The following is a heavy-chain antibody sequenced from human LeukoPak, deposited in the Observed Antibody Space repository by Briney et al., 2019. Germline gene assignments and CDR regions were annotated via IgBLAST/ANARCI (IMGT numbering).Heavy chain of an antibody. J-gene: IGHJ4*02. D-gene: IGHD2-21*02. CDR1: GGTFSSYA. CDR2: IIPIFGTA. V-gene: IGHV1-69*13. CDR3: ARVVGCGGDCYSGISDY. Sequence: ASVQFSCKASGGTFSSYAISWVRQAPGQGLEWMGGIIPIFGTANYAQKFQGRVTITADESTSTAYMELSSLRSEDTAVYYCARVVGCGGDCYSGISDYWGQGTLVTVSS.